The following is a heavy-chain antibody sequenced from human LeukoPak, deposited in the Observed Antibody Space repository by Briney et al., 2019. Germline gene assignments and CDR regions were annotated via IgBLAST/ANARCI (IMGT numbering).Heavy chain of an antibody. V-gene: IGHV3-23*01. CDR3: AKDPMVRGATYDY. J-gene: IGHJ4*02. CDR2: IGGSGST. CDR1: GFTFRGYA. D-gene: IGHD3-10*01. Sequence: GGSLRLSCAASGFTFRGYAMTWVRQPPGKGLEWVSAIGGSGSTYYADSVKGRFTISRDNSKNTLYLQMNSLRAEDTAVYYCAKDPMVRGATYDYWGQGTLVTVSS.